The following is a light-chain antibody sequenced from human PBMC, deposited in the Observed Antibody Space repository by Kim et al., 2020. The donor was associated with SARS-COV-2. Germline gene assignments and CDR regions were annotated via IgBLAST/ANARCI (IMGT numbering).Light chain of an antibody. CDR1: SLRSYY. V-gene: IGLV3-19*01. CDR2: GKN. Sequence: LGQTVRITCQGDSLRSYYASWYQQKPGQAHVLVIYGKNNRPSGIPDRFSGSSSGNTASLTITGAQAEDEADYYCNSRDSSGNHHVVFGGETQLTVL. CDR3: NSRDSSGNHHVV. J-gene: IGLJ2*01.